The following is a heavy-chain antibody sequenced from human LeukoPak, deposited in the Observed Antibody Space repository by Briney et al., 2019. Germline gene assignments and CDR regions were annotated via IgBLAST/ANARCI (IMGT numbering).Heavy chain of an antibody. Sequence: PSETLSLTCTVSGGSISSSNYYWSWIRQPAGKGLEWIGRIYTGGTTNYNPSLKSRVTISIDTSKNQFSLKLSSVTAADTAVYYCARGLWFGDENPPYFDYWGQGTLVTVSS. D-gene: IGHD3-10*01. CDR2: IYTGGTT. CDR1: GGSISSSNYY. CDR3: ARGLWFGDENPPYFDY. J-gene: IGHJ4*02. V-gene: IGHV4-61*02.